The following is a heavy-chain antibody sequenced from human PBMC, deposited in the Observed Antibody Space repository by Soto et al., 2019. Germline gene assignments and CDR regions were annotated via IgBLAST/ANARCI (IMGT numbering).Heavy chain of an antibody. CDR3: ARYSSVAVASWFDP. CDR2: IYSGGST. V-gene: IGHV3-53*01. D-gene: IGHD6-19*01. Sequence: GGSLRLSCAASGFTVSSNYMSWVRQAPGKGLEWVSVIYSGGSTYYADSVKGRFTISRDNSKNTLYLQMNSLRAEDTAVYYCARYSSVAVASWFDPWGQGTLVTVSS. CDR1: GFTVSSNY. J-gene: IGHJ5*02.